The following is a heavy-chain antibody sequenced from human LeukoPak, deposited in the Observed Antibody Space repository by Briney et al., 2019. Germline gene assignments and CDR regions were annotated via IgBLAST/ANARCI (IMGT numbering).Heavy chain of an antibody. CDR1: GFTFSSYA. D-gene: IGHD5-18*01. J-gene: IGHJ5*02. Sequence: GGSLRLSRAASGFTFSSYAMHWVRQAPGKGLEWVAVISYDGSNKYYADSVKGRFTISRDNSKNTLYLQMNSLRAEDTAVYYCARKRGYSYGDNWFDPWGQGTLVTVSS. CDR3: ARKRGYSYGDNWFDP. CDR2: ISYDGSNK. V-gene: IGHV3-30-3*01.